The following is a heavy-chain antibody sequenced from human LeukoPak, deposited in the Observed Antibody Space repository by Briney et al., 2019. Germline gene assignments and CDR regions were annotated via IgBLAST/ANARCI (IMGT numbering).Heavy chain of an antibody. CDR2: ISYDGSNK. J-gene: IGHJ4*02. D-gene: IGHD6-13*01. V-gene: IGHV3-30-3*01. CDR3: ARESIAAALGY. Sequence: GGSLRLSCAASGFTFSSYAMHWVRQAPGKGLEWVAVISYDGSNKYYADSVKGRFTISRDNSKNTLYLQMNSLRAEDTAVYYCARESIAAALGYWGQGTLVTVSS. CDR1: GFTFSSYA.